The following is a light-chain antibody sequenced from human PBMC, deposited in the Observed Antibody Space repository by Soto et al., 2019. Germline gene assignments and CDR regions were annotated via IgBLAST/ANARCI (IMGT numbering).Light chain of an antibody. CDR2: DAS. CDR3: QQYGRSRHT. J-gene: IGKJ4*01. Sequence: EIVLTQSPGILSLSPGERATLFCRASQSVSSNYLAWYQQKPGQAPRLLIYDASSRATGIPDRFTGSGSGTDFTLTISRLEPEDFAVYYCQQYGRSRHTFGGGTKVDIK. V-gene: IGKV3-20*01. CDR1: QSVSSNY.